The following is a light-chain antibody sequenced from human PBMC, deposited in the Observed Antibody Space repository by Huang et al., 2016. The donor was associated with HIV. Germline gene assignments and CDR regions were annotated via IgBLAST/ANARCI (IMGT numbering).Light chain of an antibody. V-gene: IGKV1-39*01. J-gene: IGKJ5*01. CDR3: QQSYSTPIT. CDR1: QSITTY. Sequence: DIQMTQSPSSLSASVRDRVTITCRASQSITTYLNWYQQKPGKAPKLLIYAASSLQSGDPSRFSGSGSGTDFTLTISSLQPEDFATYYCQQSYSTPITFGQGTRLEIK. CDR2: AAS.